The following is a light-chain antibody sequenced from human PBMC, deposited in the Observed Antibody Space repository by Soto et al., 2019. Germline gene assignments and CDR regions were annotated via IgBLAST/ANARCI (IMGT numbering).Light chain of an antibody. CDR1: SSDVGGYNY. CDR2: EVT. CDR3: SSYADNNNVV. V-gene: IGLV2-8*01. Sequence: QSVLTQPPSASGSPGQSVTISCTGTSSDVGGYNYVSWYQQHPGKAPKLMIYEVTKQPSGVPARFSGSKSGNTASLTVSGVQAEDEADYYCSSYADNNNVVFGGGTKVTVL. J-gene: IGLJ2*01.